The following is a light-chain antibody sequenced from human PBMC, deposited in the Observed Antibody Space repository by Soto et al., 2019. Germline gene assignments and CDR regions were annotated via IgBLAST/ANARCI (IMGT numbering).Light chain of an antibody. Sequence: ALTQSPGTLSSSPGERATLSCRASQSVSSNYLDWYQQKPGQTPRLLISGASSRATGIPDRFSGSGSGTDFTLTIDRLESEDVAVYFCQQYGDLPWTFGQGTKVES. V-gene: IGKV3-20*01. J-gene: IGKJ1*01. CDR2: GAS. CDR3: QQYGDLPWT. CDR1: QSVSSNY.